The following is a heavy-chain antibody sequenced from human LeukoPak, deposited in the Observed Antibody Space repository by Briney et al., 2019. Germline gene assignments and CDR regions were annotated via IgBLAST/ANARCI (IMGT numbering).Heavy chain of an antibody. J-gene: IGHJ4*02. V-gene: IGHV4-4*08. Sequence: PSETLSLTCTVSGGAISSYYWTWFRQPPGKGLEWIGYFTTSGTTDYNPSLKSRVTISLDTSKNQISLKLTSVTAADTAVYYCARGFRELPFWGQGTLVTVSS. CDR3: ARGFRELPF. CDR1: GGAISSYY. CDR2: FTTSGTT. D-gene: IGHD1-26*01.